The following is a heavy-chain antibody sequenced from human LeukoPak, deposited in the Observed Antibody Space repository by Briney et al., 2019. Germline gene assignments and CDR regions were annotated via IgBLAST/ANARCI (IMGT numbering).Heavy chain of an antibody. D-gene: IGHD6-19*01. Sequence: GGSLRLSCAASGFTVSSNYMSWVRQPAGKGLEWVSVLYSGGATFYADSVKGRFTIPRDTSKNTLHLQMNDLRADDTAVYYCTKLKGWYGEGFFDYWGQGTLVTVSS. CDR2: LYSGGAT. V-gene: IGHV3-53*01. CDR1: GFTVSSNY. CDR3: TKLKGWYGEGFFDY. J-gene: IGHJ4*02.